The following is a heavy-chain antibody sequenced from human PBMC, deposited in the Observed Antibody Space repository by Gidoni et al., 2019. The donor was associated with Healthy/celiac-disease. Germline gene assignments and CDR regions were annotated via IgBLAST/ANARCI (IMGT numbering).Heavy chain of an antibody. CDR2: MNPNSGNT. CDR1: GYTFTSDA. Sequence: QVQLAQSGAEVMKAEASVKGSCKASGYTFTSDAINWVRQATGQGLEWMGWMNPNSGNTGYAQKFQGRVTMTRNTSISTAYMELSSLRSEDTAVYYCARAGEYSYGLEVGWGQGTLVTVSS. V-gene: IGHV1-8*01. D-gene: IGHD5-18*01. J-gene: IGHJ4*02. CDR3: ARAGEYSYGLEVG.